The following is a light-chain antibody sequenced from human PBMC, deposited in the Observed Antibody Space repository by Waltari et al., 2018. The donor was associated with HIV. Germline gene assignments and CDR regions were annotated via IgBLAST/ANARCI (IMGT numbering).Light chain of an antibody. CDR2: RAS. V-gene: IGKV1-5*03. Sequence: DIQMSQSPSTLSASVGDRVSITCRASHSVRSSLAWYQQTPGKAPKLLIYRASILKSGVPSRFSGSGSGTEFTLTISSLQPDDFATYFCQQYNYFPWTFGQGTKVDIK. CDR1: HSVRSS. J-gene: IGKJ1*01. CDR3: QQYNYFPWT.